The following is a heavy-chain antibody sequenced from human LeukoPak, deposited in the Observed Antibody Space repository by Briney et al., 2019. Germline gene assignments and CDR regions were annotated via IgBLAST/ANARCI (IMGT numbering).Heavy chain of an antibody. V-gene: IGHV4-34*01. D-gene: IGHD3-10*01. CDR3: ARVLRGLWFGELSRRAFDI. CDR1: GLSFSGYY. Sequence: SETLSLTCAVYGLSFSGYYWSWIRQPPGKGLEWIGEINHSGSTNYNPSLKSRVTISVDKSKNQFSLKLSSVTAADTAVYYCARVLRGLWFGELSRRAFDIWGQGTMVTVSS. CDR2: INHSGST. J-gene: IGHJ3*02.